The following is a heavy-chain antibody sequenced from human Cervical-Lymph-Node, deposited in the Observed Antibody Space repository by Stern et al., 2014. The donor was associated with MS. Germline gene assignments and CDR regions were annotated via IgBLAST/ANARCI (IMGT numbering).Heavy chain of an antibody. Sequence: QVQLVQSGGGVVQPGGSLRLSCVVSGFTFSNHAMHWVRQAPGKGLEWVTVILYDGRNEYYTDSVQGRFTVSRDHSKNTLYLQMTSLRPDDTAVYYCARATSTTTVTTPYYGLDVWGQGTTVTVSS. CDR2: ILYDGRNE. CDR1: GFTFSNHA. V-gene: IGHV3-30*04. D-gene: IGHD4-17*01. J-gene: IGHJ6*02. CDR3: ARATSTTTVTTPYYGLDV.